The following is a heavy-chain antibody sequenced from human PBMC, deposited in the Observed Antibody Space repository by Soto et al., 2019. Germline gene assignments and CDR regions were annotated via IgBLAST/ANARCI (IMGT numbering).Heavy chain of an antibody. CDR3: ASWHEREHAYDV. V-gene: IGHV3-53*01. D-gene: IGHD1-1*01. Sequence: DVQLVESGGGLIQPGESLRLSCAAFGLTVSGKKYVAWVRQAPGKGLEWVSALYDVDGSFYADSVKGRFNTSSDSSKTTVYLQMNGLRPDDTAVYSCASWHEREHAYDVWGQGTTVTVSS. CDR2: LYDVDGS. CDR1: GLTVSGKKY. J-gene: IGHJ3*01.